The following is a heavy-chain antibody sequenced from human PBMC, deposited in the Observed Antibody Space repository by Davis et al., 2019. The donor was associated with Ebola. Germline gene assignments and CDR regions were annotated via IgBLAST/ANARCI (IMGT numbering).Heavy chain of an antibody. Sequence: PSETLSLTCTVSGGSISSSSYYWGWIRQPPGKGLEWIGSIYYSGSTYYNPSLKSRVTISVDTSKNQFSLKLSSVTAADTAVYYCARGGVLRYFDSMPPHMDVWGKGTTVTVSS. V-gene: IGHV4-39*01. D-gene: IGHD3-9*01. CDR3: ARGGVLRYFDSMPPHMDV. CDR2: IYYSGST. J-gene: IGHJ6*03. CDR1: GGSISSSSYY.